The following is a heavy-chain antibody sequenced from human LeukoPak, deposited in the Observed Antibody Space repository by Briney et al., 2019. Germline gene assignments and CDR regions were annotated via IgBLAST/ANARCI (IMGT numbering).Heavy chain of an antibody. Sequence: SETLSLTCTVSGYSISNGYYWGWMRQPPGKGLEWIGSTYHSGRTHYNPSLKSRVIISVDTSKNYFSLKLSSVTAADTAMYYCARDETYSDVWSGSAGGGKGNYLDYWGQGILVTVSS. D-gene: IGHD3-3*01. CDR2: TYHSGRT. J-gene: IGHJ4*02. V-gene: IGHV4-38-2*02. CDR1: GYSISNGYY. CDR3: ARDETYSDVWSGSAGGGKGNYLDY.